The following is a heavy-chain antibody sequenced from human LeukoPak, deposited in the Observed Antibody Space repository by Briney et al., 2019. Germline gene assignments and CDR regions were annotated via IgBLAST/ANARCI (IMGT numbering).Heavy chain of an antibody. D-gene: IGHD3-10*01. V-gene: IGHV4-39*07. CDR2: IYYSGST. CDR1: GGSISSSSYY. CDR3: ARDRAYVFDY. J-gene: IGHJ4*02. Sequence: ETLSLTCTVSGGSISSSSYYWGWIRQPPGKGLEWIGSIYYSGSTYYNPSLKSRVTISVDKSKNQFSLKLSSVTAADTAVYYCARDRAYVFDYWGQGTLVTVSS.